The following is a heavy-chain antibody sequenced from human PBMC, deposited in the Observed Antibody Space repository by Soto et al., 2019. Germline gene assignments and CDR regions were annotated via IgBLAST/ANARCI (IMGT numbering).Heavy chain of an antibody. CDR2: IYYSGST. V-gene: IGHV4-31*03. Sequence: SETLSLTCTVSGGSISSGGYYWSWIRQHPGKGLEWIGYIYYSGSTYYNTSLKSRVTISVDTSKNQFSLKLSSVTAADTAVYYCARGGDDYAIYYWFDPWGQGTLVTVSS. CDR3: ARGGDDYAIYYWFDP. CDR1: GGSISSGGYY. D-gene: IGHD4-17*01. J-gene: IGHJ5*02.